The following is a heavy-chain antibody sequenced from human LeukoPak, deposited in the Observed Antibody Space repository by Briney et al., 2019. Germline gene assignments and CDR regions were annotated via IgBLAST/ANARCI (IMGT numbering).Heavy chain of an antibody. V-gene: IGHV1-46*01. Sequence: GASVKVSCKASGYTFTSYYMHWVRQAPGQGLEWMGIINPSGGSTSYAQKFQGRVTVTRDTSTSTVYMELSSLRSEDTAVYYCARGYYDSSGYYSSWFDPWGQGTLVTVSS. CDR1: GYTFTSYY. D-gene: IGHD3-22*01. CDR3: ARGYYDSSGYYSSWFDP. CDR2: INPSGGST. J-gene: IGHJ5*02.